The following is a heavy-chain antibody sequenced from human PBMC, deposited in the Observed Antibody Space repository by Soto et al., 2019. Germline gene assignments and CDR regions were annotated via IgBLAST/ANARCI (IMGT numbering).Heavy chain of an antibody. CDR3: LYSSSWYYFDY. D-gene: IGHD6-13*01. Sequence: PSETLSLTCTVSSGSINSNYWSWIRQPPGKGLEWIGYVYYSGSTNYNPSLKSRVTISVDTSKNQFSLRVSSVTAADTAVCYCLYSSSWYYFDYWGQGMLVTVSS. V-gene: IGHV4-59*08. J-gene: IGHJ4*02. CDR2: VYYSGST. CDR1: SGSINSNY.